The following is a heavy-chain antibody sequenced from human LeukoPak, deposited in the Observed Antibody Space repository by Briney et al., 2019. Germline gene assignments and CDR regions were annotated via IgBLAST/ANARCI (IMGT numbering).Heavy chain of an antibody. V-gene: IGHV3-48*01. J-gene: IGHJ3*02. CDR2: ITPGSNTI. CDR3: ARGKGDGYNYWSDAFDI. Sequence: QAGGSLRLSCAASGFSFSSYSMNWVRQAPGKGLEWVSYITPGSNTIYYADSVKGRFTISRDNAENSLYLQLNSLRAEDTAVYYCARGKGDGYNYWSDAFDIWGRGTMVTVSS. D-gene: IGHD5-24*01. CDR1: GFSFSSYS.